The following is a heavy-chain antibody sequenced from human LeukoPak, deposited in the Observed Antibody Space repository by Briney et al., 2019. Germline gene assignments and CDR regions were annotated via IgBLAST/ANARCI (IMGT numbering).Heavy chain of an antibody. CDR3: ARGGRDMVRGVKKNNWFDL. CDR1: GYTFTIYY. CDR2: INPSGGST. V-gene: IGHV1-46*01. J-gene: IGHJ5*02. D-gene: IGHD3-10*01. Sequence: ASVTVSFTASGYTFTIYYMHWVRQPPRQGLEWLGIINPSGGSTSYSQKFQGRVTITRDTSTSTVYMELSSLRSEDTAVYYCARGGRDMVRGVKKNNWFDLWGQGTLVTVSS.